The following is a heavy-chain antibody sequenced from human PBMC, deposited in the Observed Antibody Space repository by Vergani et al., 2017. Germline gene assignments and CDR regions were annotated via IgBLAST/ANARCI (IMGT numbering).Heavy chain of an antibody. Sequence: QVQLVQSGSELKKPGASVKVSCKASGYTLTSYAMNWVRQAPGQGLEWMGWINTNTGNPTYAQGFTGRFVFSLDTSVSTAYLQISSLKAEDTAVYYCAIDQYYAILTGFLGRYGMVFWCPGPTLSVSS. D-gene: IGHD3-9*01. J-gene: IGHJ6*02. CDR2: INTNTGNP. CDR3: AIDQYYAILTGFLGRYGMVF. V-gene: IGHV7-4-1*02. CDR1: GYTLTSYA.